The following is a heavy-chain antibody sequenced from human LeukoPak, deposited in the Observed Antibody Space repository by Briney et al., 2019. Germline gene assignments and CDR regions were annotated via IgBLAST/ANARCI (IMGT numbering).Heavy chain of an antibody. CDR2: GGSGGST. CDR3: AKMRGQYYHSYYMDA. J-gene: IGHJ6*03. V-gene: IGHV3-23*01. CDR1: GFIFSSYA. Sequence: GGSLRLSCAASGFIFSSYATSWVRQAPGKGLEWVSYGGSGGSTYYADSVKGRFTVSRDNSKSTLYLQMNSLTAEDTAVYYCAKMRGQYYHSYYMDAWDKGTTVTVSS.